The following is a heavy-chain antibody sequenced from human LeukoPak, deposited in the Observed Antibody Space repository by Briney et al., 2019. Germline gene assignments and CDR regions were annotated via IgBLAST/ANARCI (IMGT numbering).Heavy chain of an antibody. V-gene: IGHV4-34*01. J-gene: IGHJ5*02. CDR3: ASWGRTIFGTNWFDP. D-gene: IGHD3-3*01. CDR1: GGSFSGYY. Sequence: SGTLSLTCAVYGGSFSGYYWSWIRQPPGKGLEWIGEINHSGSTNYNPSLKSRVTISVDTSKNQFSLKLSSVTAADTAVYYCASWGRTIFGTNWFDPWGQGTLVTVSS. CDR2: INHSGST.